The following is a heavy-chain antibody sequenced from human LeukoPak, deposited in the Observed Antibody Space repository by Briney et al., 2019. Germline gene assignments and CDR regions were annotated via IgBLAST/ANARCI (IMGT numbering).Heavy chain of an antibody. CDR1: GYTLTELS. CDR2: FDPEDGET. Sequence: ASVKVSCKVSGYTLTELSMHWVRQAPGKGLEWMGGFDPEDGETMYAQKFQGRVTMTTDTSTNTAYMELRSLRSDDTAVYYCARDYPSYGSGSYHGMDVWGQGTTVTVSS. J-gene: IGHJ6*02. CDR3: ARDYPSYGSGSYHGMDV. V-gene: IGHV1-24*01. D-gene: IGHD3-10*01.